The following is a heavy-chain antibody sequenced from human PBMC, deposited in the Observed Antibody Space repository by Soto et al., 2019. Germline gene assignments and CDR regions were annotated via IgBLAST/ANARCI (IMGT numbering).Heavy chain of an antibody. D-gene: IGHD7-27*01. CDR2: FDPEDGET. CDR3: TTDSNDY. J-gene: IGHJ4*02. V-gene: IGHV1-24*01. CDR1: GYTLTELS. Sequence: ASVKVSCKVSGYTLTELSIHWVRQAPGKGPEWMGGFDPEDGETIYAQKFQGRVTMTEDTSTDTAYMELSSLRSEDTAVYYCTTDSNDYWGQGTLVTVSS.